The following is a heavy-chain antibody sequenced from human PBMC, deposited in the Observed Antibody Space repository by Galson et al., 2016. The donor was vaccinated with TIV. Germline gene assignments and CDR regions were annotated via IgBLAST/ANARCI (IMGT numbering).Heavy chain of an antibody. Sequence: SVKVSCKASEYTFIGHYIHWVRQAPEQGLEWMGWINPNTGDTKYEQKLQGRVIMTRDTSVNTAYGELRSLRSADTAVYYCASVPTAVTGFYFDSWGQGTMVAVSS. V-gene: IGHV1-2*02. CDR3: ASVPTAVTGFYFDS. CDR1: EYTFIGHY. CDR2: INPNTGDT. J-gene: IGHJ4*02. D-gene: IGHD2-21*02.